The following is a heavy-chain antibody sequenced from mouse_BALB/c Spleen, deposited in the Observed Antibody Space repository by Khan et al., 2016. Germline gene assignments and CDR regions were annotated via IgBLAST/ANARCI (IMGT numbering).Heavy chain of an antibody. CDR2: IFPGDGST. Sequence: QVQLQQSGAELVKPGASVKLSCKASGYTFTSYDINWVRQRPEQGLEWIGWIFPGDGSTKYNEKFKGEATLTTDKSSSTAYMQLSRLTSEDSAVYFYARLYGSTYWYFDVWGAGTTVTVSS. V-gene: IGHV1S56*01. D-gene: IGHD1-1*01. J-gene: IGHJ1*01. CDR1: GYTFTSYD. CDR3: ARLYGSTYWYFDV.